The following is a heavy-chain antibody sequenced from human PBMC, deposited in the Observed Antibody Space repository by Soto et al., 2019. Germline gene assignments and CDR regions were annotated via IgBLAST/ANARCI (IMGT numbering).Heavy chain of an antibody. CDR2: INAGNGNT. V-gene: IGHV1-3*01. CDR1: GYTFTSYA. Sequence: ASVQVSWKACGYTFTSYAMHWVRQAPGQRLEWMGWINAGNGNTKYSQKFQGRVTITRDTSASTAYMELSSLRSEDTAVYYCARDAREDYCSGGSCYGDYWGQGTLVTAPQ. J-gene: IGHJ4*02. D-gene: IGHD2-15*01. CDR3: ARDAREDYCSGGSCYGDY.